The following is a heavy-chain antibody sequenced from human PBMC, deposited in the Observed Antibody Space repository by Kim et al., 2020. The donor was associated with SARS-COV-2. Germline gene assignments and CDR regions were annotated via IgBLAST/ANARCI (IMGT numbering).Heavy chain of an antibody. V-gene: IGHV1-46*01. CDR1: GYTFTSYQ. CDR2: INPRSGTM. J-gene: IGHJ6*02. D-gene: IGHD3-3*02. Sequence: ASVKVSCKASGYTFTSYQMQWVRQAPGQGLEWMGIINPRSGTMSYAQKFQGRITMTSDTSTNTVNMELSSLRSEDTAVYYCARHFHGMDVWGQGTTVTVSS. CDR3: ARHFHGMDV.